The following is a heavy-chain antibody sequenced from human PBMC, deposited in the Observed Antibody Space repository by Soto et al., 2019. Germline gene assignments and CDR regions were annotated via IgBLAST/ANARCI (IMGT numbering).Heavy chain of an antibody. V-gene: IGHV1-69*01. CDR2: SIPSFATV. CDR3: ARGGRGYSSAPRYYFDY. D-gene: IGHD5-18*01. CDR1: GGSFSSNP. Sequence: QVQLVQSGSEVKKPGSSVKVSCKASGGSFSSNPISWVRQAPGQGREWMAGSIPSFATVHYAQKFQGRVTITAEESTSTAYMELTSLRAEDTAVYFCARGGRGYSSAPRYYFDYWGQGTLVTVSS. J-gene: IGHJ4*02.